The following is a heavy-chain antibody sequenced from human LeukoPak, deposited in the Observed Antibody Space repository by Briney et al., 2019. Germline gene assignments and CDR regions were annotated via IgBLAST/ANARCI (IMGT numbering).Heavy chain of an antibody. Sequence: SETLSLTCTVSGGSISSYYWSWIRQPPGKGLEWIGYIYSSGSTNYNPSLESRVTMSVDKSKNQFSLKLSSVTVAVTAVYYCARDKAGSSSLDYWGQGTLVTVS. V-gene: IGHV4-59*01. CDR2: IYSSGST. J-gene: IGHJ4*02. D-gene: IGHD1-26*01. CDR1: GGSISSYY. CDR3: ARDKAGSSSLDY.